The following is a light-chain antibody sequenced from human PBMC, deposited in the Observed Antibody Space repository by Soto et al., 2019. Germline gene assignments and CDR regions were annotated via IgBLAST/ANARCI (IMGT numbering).Light chain of an antibody. CDR3: QQYNSYS. J-gene: IGKJ1*01. CDR2: GAS. CDR1: QSVSSSY. V-gene: IGKV3-20*01. Sequence: EILLTQSPGTLFLSPGERATLSCRANQSVSSSYLAWYQQKPGQAPRLLIYGASSRATGIPDRFSGSGSGTDFPLTISRLEPDYFATYYCQQYNSYSFGQGTKVDIK.